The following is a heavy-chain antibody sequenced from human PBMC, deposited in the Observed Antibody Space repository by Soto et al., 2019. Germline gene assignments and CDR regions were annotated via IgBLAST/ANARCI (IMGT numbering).Heavy chain of an antibody. V-gene: IGHV3-30*03. D-gene: IGHD1-7*01. CDR3: AMRSNWNYEGRYDGMDV. J-gene: IGHJ6*02. CDR1: GFTFSSYG. Sequence: QVQLVESGGGVVQPGRSLRLSCAASGFTFSSYGMHWVRQAPGKGLEWVAVISYDGSNKYYADSVKGRFTISRDNSKNTLYLQMNSLRAEDTAVYYCAMRSNWNYEGRYDGMDVWGQGTTVTVS. CDR2: ISYDGSNK.